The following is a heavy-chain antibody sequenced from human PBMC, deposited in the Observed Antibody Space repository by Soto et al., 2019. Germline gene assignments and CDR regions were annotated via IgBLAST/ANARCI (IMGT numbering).Heavy chain of an antibody. D-gene: IGHD3-22*01. V-gene: IGHV1-18*04. CDR3: ARVVGYYYDSSRDAFDI. CDR1: GYTFTSYG. J-gene: IGHJ3*02. CDR2: ISAYNGNT. Sequence: ASVKVSGKASGYTFTSYGISWVRQAPGQGLEWMGWISAYNGNTNYAQKLQGRVTMTTDTSTSTAYMELRSLRSDDTAVYYCARVVGYYYDSSRDAFDIWGQGTMVTVSS.